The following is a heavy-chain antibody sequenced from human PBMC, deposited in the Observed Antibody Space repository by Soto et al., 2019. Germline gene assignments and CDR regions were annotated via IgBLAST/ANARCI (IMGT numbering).Heavy chain of an antibody. D-gene: IGHD3-9*01. J-gene: IGHJ4*02. CDR2: INHSGST. CDR1: GGSFSGYY. CDR3: ARGRRRLRYFDWLSNTAVTFDY. V-gene: IGHV4-34*01. Sequence: SETLSLTCAVYGGSFSGYYWSWIRQPPGKGLEWIGEINHSGSTNYNPSLKSRVTISVDTSKNQFSLKLSSVTAADTAVYYCARGRRRLRYFDWLSNTAVTFDYWGQGTLVTVSS.